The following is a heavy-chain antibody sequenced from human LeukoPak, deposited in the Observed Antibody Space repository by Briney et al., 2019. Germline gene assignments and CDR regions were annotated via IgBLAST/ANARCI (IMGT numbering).Heavy chain of an antibody. CDR3: ARGLYYYANDDDAFDI. CDR1: GGSISSYY. J-gene: IGHJ3*02. CDR2: INHSGST. D-gene: IGHD3-10*01. V-gene: IGHV4-34*01. Sequence: SETLSLTCTVSGGSISSYYWSWIRQPPGKGLEWIGEINHSGSTNYNPSLKSRVTISVDTSKNQFSLKLSSVTAADTAVYYCARGLYYYANDDDAFDIWGQGTMVTVSS.